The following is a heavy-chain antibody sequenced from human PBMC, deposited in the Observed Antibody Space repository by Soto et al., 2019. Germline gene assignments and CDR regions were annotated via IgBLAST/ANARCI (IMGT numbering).Heavy chain of an antibody. CDR2: AFYSGST. CDR1: GDSISNYW. V-gene: IGHV4-59*01. Sequence: QVQLQESGPGLVKPSETLSLTCSVSGDSISNYWWSWIRQPPGEGLEWIGYAFYSGSTSYNPSLKRRVTISVDTSKNELSLKLSSVTAADTAVYYCARNLYTSGWEFDYWGQGTLVSVSS. D-gene: IGHD6-19*01. CDR3: ARNLYTSGWEFDY. J-gene: IGHJ4*02.